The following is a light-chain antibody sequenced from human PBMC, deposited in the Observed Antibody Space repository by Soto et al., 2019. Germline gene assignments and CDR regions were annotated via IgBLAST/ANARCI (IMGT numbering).Light chain of an antibody. J-gene: IGKJ3*01. Sequence: DIQMTQSPPSLSASVGDRVTITCQASQDIGTYLNWYQHKPGKAPNLVIYDASNLETGVPSRFSGGGSGTDFTFPISSLRPEDIATYYCQHSNHLPLFGPGTKVDF. CDR2: DAS. V-gene: IGKV1-33*01. CDR3: QHSNHLPL. CDR1: QDIGTY.